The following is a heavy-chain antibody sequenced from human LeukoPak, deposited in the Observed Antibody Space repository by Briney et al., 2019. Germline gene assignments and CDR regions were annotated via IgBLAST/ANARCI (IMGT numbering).Heavy chain of an antibody. CDR2: MNPNSGNT. J-gene: IGHJ5*02. Sequence: ASVKVSCKASGYTFTSYDINWVRQATGQGLEWMGWMNPNSGNTGYAQKFQGRVTITADESTSTAYMELSSLRSEDTAVYYCARDIPRYCSSTSCPGNLRFDPWGQGTLVTVSS. D-gene: IGHD2-2*01. CDR3: ARDIPRYCSSTSCPGNLRFDP. CDR1: GYTFTSYD. V-gene: IGHV1-8*01.